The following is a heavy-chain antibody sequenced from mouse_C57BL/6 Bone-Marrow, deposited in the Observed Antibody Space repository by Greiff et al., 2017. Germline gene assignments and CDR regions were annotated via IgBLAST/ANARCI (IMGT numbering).Heavy chain of an antibody. D-gene: IGHD2-13*01. CDR3: ARGLL. CDR1: GYSITSGYY. V-gene: IGHV3-6*01. CDR2: ISYDGSN. Sequence: ESGPGLVKPSQSLSLTCSVTGYSITSGYYWNWIRQFPGNKLEWMGYISYDGSNKYNPSLKIRISITRDTSKNQFFLKLNSVTTEDTATYYCARGLLWGQGALVTVSA. J-gene: IGHJ3*01.